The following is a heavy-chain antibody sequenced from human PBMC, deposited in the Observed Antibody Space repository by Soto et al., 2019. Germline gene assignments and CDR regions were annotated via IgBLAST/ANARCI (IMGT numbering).Heavy chain of an antibody. Sequence: ASVKVSCKASGYTFTGYAMHWVRQAPGQGLEWMGIINPSGGSTSYAQKFQGRVTMTRDTSTSTVYMELSSLRSEDTAVYYCVGGEVATEYGDYAWECDYWGQGTLVTVSS. CDR3: VGGEVATEYGDYAWECDY. D-gene: IGHD4-17*01. CDR1: GYTFTGYA. CDR2: INPSGGST. J-gene: IGHJ4*02. V-gene: IGHV1-46*01.